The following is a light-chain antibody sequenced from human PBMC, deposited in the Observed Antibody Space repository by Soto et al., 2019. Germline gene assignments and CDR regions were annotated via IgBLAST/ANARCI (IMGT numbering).Light chain of an antibody. CDR3: SSYAGRNNVV. V-gene: IGLV2-8*01. J-gene: IGLJ2*01. Sequence: QSVLSQPPSASGSPGQSVTISCTGTSSDFGGYNYVSWYQQHPGKAPKLMIYEVSKRPSGVTDRFSGSKSGNTASLTVAGLQPEDDSNYYCSSYAGRNNVVFGGGTKVTVL. CDR2: EVS. CDR1: SSDFGGYNY.